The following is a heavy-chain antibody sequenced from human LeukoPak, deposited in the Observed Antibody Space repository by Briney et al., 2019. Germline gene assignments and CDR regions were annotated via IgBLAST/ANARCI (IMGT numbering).Heavy chain of an antibody. D-gene: IGHD3/OR15-3a*01. CDR2: INGEGSDT. CDR3: ARGTSYGWPDYYDY. V-gene: IGHV3-74*01. J-gene: IGHJ4*02. Sequence: PGGSLRLSCAASGFTLSSHWMHWVRQVPGKGLVWVSRINGEGSDTPYAASVKGRFTISRDNVKNTLYLQMSSLRAEDTAVYYCARGTSYGWPDYYDYWGQGTLVTV. CDR1: GFTLSSHW.